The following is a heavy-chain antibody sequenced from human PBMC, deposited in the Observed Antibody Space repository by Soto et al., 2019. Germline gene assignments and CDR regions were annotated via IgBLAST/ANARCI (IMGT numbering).Heavy chain of an antibody. CDR1: GFTFSGSA. CDR2: IRSKANSYAT. Sequence: GGSLRLSCAASGFTFSGSAMHWVRQASGKGLEWVGRIRSKANSYATAYAASVKGRFTISRDDSQNTAYLQMNSLKTDYTAVSYCTRLRAGYAFDIWGQGTMVTVSS. D-gene: IGHD6-13*01. CDR3: TRLRAGYAFDI. J-gene: IGHJ3*02. V-gene: IGHV3-73*01.